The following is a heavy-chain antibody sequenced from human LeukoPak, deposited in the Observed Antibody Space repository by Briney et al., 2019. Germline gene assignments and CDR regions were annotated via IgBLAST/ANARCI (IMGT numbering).Heavy chain of an antibody. CDR1: GFTFTNYN. J-gene: IGHJ5*02. CDR2: ISSSGTTR. V-gene: IGHV3-48*04. CDR3: ARGPTNWFDP. Sequence: GGSLRLSCAASGFTFTNYNMNWVRQAPGKGLEWVSYISSSGTTRYYADSVKGRFTVSWDNPKNSLYLQMNSLRAEGTAVYYCARGPTNWFDPWGQGTLVTVSS.